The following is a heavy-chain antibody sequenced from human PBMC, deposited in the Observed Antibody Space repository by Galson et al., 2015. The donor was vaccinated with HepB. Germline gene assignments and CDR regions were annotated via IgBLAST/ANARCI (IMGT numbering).Heavy chain of an antibody. V-gene: IGHV3-7*01. CDR1: GFTFSSYW. J-gene: IGHJ6*02. D-gene: IGHD1-26*01. CDR2: IKQDGSEK. CDR3: ARERWELLWTTYYYYGMDV. Sequence: SLRLSCAASGFTFSSYWMSWVRQAPGKGLEWVANIKQDGSEKYYVDSVKGRFTISRDNAKNSLYLQMNSLRAEDTAVYYCARERWELLWTTYYYYGMDVWGQGTTVTVSS.